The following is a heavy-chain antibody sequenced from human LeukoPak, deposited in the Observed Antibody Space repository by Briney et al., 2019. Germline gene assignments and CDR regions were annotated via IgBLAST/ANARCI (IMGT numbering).Heavy chain of an antibody. CDR2: IYSGGSK. D-gene: IGHD6-13*01. J-gene: IGHJ4*02. CDR1: GLTVSSTY. V-gene: IGHV3-53*01. CDR3: AKGGSRSSWTFDY. Sequence: GGSLRLSCAASGLTVSSTYMSWVRQAPGKGLEWVSIIYSGGSKHYADSVKGRFTVSRDNSKNTVYLQMNGLRAEDTAVYYCAKGGSRSSWTFDYWGQGTLVTVSS.